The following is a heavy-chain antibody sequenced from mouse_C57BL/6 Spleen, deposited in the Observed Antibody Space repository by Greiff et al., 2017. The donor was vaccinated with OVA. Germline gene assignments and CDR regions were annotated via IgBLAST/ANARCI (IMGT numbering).Heavy chain of an antibody. CDR2: IYPRSGNT. J-gene: IGHJ3*01. D-gene: IGHD2-4*01. Sequence: VQLQQSGAELARPGASVKLSCKASGYTFTSYGISWVKQRTGQGLEWIGEIYPRSGNTYYNEKFKGKATLTADKSSSTAYMELRSLTSEVSAVYFCARSYYDYDERFAYWGQGTLVTVSA. CDR1: GYTFTSYG. V-gene: IGHV1-81*01. CDR3: ARSYYDYDERFAY.